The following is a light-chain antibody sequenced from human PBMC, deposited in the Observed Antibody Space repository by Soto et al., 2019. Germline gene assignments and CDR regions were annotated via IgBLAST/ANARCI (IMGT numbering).Light chain of an antibody. CDR1: QSALYSSNNKNY. J-gene: IGKJ5*01. V-gene: IGKV4-1*01. Sequence: VMTQSPASLSVSIGEMATLKCKSSQSALYSSNNKNYLAWYQQKPGQPPKLLIYWASTRESGVPDRFSGSGSGTDFTLTISSLQAEDVAVYYCQQYYSTPITFGQGTRLEIK. CDR2: WAS. CDR3: QQYYSTPIT.